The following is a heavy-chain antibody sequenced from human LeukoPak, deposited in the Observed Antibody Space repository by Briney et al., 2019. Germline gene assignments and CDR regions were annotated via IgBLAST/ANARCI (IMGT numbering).Heavy chain of an antibody. CDR3: ARDKTYYDSSAQLNYYFDY. J-gene: IGHJ4*02. CDR1: GFTFSSYA. Sequence: PGGSLRLSCAASGFTFSSYAMHWVRQAPGKGPEWVAVISYDGSNKYYADSVKGRFTISRDNSKNTLYLQMNSLRAEDTAVYYCARDKTYYDSSAQLNYYFDYWGQGTLVTVSS. V-gene: IGHV3-30-3*01. CDR2: ISYDGSNK. D-gene: IGHD3-22*01.